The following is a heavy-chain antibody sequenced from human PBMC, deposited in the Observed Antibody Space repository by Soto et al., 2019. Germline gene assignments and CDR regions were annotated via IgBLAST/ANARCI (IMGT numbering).Heavy chain of an antibody. D-gene: IGHD2-2*01. Sequence: SETLSLTCTVSGGSISSSSYYWGWIRQPPGKGLEWIGSIYYSGSTYYNPSLKSRVTISVDTSKNQFSLKLSSVTAADTAVYYCARDHYCSSNTCSFGGNWFDPWGQVTLVPVSS. CDR1: GGSISSSSYY. CDR2: IYYSGST. CDR3: ARDHYCSSNTCSFGGNWFDP. J-gene: IGHJ5*02. V-gene: IGHV4-39*07.